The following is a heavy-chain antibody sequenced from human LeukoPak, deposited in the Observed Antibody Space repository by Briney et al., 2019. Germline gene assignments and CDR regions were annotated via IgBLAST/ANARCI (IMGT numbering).Heavy chain of an antibody. CDR2: MQSTGVS. CDR1: GDSISTYH. Sequence: PSETLSLTCSVSGDSISTYHWNWIRKSPGKGLEWIAYMQSTGVSKYNPSLKSRVTMVVDMFRNQVVLNLSSVTAADTAVYYFVRDKRHSYGRYFEHWGQGILVTVSS. D-gene: IGHD5-18*01. CDR3: VRDKRHSYGRYFEH. J-gene: IGHJ4*02. V-gene: IGHV4-59*01.